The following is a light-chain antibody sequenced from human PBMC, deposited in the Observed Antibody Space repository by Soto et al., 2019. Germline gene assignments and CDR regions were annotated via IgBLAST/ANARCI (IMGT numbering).Light chain of an antibody. J-gene: IGLJ1*01. Sequence: QSVLTQPPSVSGSPGQSVTISCTGTSTDFVGYNRVSWYQQPPGTAPKLMIYEVSKRPSGVSNRFSGSKTGNTASLTISGLQAEDEADYYCFSHRSGDSHVFGTGTKVTVL. CDR3: FSHRSGDSHV. CDR1: STDFVGYNR. CDR2: EVS. V-gene: IGLV2-18*02.